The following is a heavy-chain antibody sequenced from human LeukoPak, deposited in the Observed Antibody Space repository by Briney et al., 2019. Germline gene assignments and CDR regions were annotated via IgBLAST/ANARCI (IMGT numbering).Heavy chain of an antibody. V-gene: IGHV4-34*01. Sequence: KPSETLSLTCAVYGGSFSGYYWSWIRQPPGKGLEWIGEINHSGSTNYNPSLKSRVTISVDTSKNQFSLKLSSVTAADTAVYYCARGRYPFWSGHNYYMDVWGEGTTVTVSS. J-gene: IGHJ6*03. CDR2: INHSGST. CDR1: GGSFSGYY. D-gene: IGHD3-3*01. CDR3: ARGRYPFWSGHNYYMDV.